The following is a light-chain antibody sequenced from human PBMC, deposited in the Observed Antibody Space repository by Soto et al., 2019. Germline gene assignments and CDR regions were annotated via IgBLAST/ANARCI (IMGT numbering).Light chain of an antibody. CDR1: TSDVGGFDY. J-gene: IGLJ2*01. CDR3: SSYTSTSTVV. V-gene: IGLV2-14*01. Sequence: QSALTQPASVSGSPGQSITISCTGSTSDVGGFDYVAWYQQHPGKAPKVMIYEVTNRPSGVSPRFSGSKSGNTASLTISGHQAEDDADYYCSSYTSTSTVVFGGGTKLTVL. CDR2: EVT.